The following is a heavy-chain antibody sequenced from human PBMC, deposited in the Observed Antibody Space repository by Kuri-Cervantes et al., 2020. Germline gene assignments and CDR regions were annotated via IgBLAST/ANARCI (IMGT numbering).Heavy chain of an antibody. CDR1: GFTFSSYS. V-gene: IGHV3-20*04. Sequence: GESLKISCAASGFTFSSYSMNWVRQAPGKGLEWVSGINWNGGSTGYADSVKGRFTISRDNAKNSLYLQMNSLRAEDTALYYCAKDANTYKTFDYWGQGTLVTVSS. CDR2: INWNGGST. CDR3: AKDANTYKTFDY. J-gene: IGHJ4*02. D-gene: IGHD5-24*01.